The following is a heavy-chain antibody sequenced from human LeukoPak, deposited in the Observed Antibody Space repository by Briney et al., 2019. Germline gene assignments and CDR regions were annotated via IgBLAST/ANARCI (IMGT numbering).Heavy chain of an antibody. D-gene: IGHD3-10*01. Sequence: PGGSLRLSCAASGFTFSSYDMHWVRQATGKGLEWVSAIGTAGDTYYPGSVKGRFTVSRENAKNSLYLQMNSLRAGDTAVYYCARGIRWFGELSYYMDVWGKGTTVTISS. V-gene: IGHV3-13*01. CDR3: ARGIRWFGELSYYMDV. CDR2: IGTAGDT. J-gene: IGHJ6*03. CDR1: GFTFSSYD.